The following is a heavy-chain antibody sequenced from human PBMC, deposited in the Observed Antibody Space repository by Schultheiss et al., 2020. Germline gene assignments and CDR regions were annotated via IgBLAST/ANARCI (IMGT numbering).Heavy chain of an antibody. V-gene: IGHV3-74*01. CDR2: INSDGSST. Sequence: GSLRLPCAASGFTFSSYWMHWVRQAPGKGLVWVSRINSDGSSTRYADSVKGRFTISRDNAKNTLYLQMNSLRAEDTAVYYCARFGYSGSYPYYYYGMDVWGQGTTVTVSS. J-gene: IGHJ6*02. CDR3: ARFGYSGSYPYYYYGMDV. CDR1: GFTFSSYW. D-gene: IGHD1-26*01.